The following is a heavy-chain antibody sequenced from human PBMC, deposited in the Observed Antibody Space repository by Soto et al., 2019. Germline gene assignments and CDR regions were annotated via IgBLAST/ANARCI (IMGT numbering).Heavy chain of an antibody. CDR1: GGSMGKFY. V-gene: IGHV4-4*07. Sequence: SETLSLTCSVSGGSMGKFYWSWIRKTAGKGLEWMGRVYATGTSDYNPSLRSRIAMSVDMSKKTFSLRLRSVTAADTGVYYCVRDGSKTLRDCFDPWGQGILVTVSS. CDR2: VYATGTS. CDR3: VRDGSKTLRDCFDP. J-gene: IGHJ5*02. D-gene: IGHD4-17*01.